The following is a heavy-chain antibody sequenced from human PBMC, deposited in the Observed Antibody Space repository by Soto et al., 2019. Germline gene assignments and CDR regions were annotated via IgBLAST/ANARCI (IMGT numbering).Heavy chain of an antibody. D-gene: IGHD6-6*01. CDR1: GFTFSSYA. Sequence: LRLSCAASGFTFSSYAMSWVRQAPGKGLEWVSAISGSGGSTYCADSVKGRFTISRDNSKNTLYLQMNSLRAEDTAVYYCAKWPSIAARPRNDAFDIWGQGTMVTVSS. J-gene: IGHJ3*02. V-gene: IGHV3-23*01. CDR3: AKWPSIAARPRNDAFDI. CDR2: ISGSGGST.